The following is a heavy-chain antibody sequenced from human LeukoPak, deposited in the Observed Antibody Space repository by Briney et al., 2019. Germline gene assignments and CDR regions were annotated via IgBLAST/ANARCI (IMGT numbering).Heavy chain of an antibody. CDR1: GFTFSSYW. Sequence: PGGSLRLSCAASGFTFSSYWMHWVRQAPGKGLVWVSRINSDGSSTSYADSVKGRFTISRDNAKNTLYLQMSSLRAEDTAVYYCATWHYYDSSAYYLSYWGQGTLVTVSS. CDR3: ATWHYYDSSAYYLSY. J-gene: IGHJ4*02. CDR2: INSDGSST. V-gene: IGHV3-74*01. D-gene: IGHD3-22*01.